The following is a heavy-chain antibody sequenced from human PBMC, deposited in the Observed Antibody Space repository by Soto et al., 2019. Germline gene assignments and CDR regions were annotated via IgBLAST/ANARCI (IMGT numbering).Heavy chain of an antibody. Sequence: SETLSLTCTVSGGSISSGGYYWSWIRQHPGKGLEWIGYIYYSGSTYYNPPLKSRVTISVDTSKNQFSLKLSSVTAADTAVYYCARDHLRRYSSSTDRGYYYYYYGMDVWGQGTTVTVSS. CDR2: IYYSGST. V-gene: IGHV4-31*03. J-gene: IGHJ6*02. CDR3: ARDHLRRYSSSTDRGYYYYYYGMDV. CDR1: GGSISSGGYY. D-gene: IGHD6-6*01.